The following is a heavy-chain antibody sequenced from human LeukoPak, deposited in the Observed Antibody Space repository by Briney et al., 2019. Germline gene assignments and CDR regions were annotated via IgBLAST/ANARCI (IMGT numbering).Heavy chain of an antibody. D-gene: IGHD1-26*01. CDR3: ARGRWELLGRDYYYYMDV. CDR1: GYTFTSYD. J-gene: IGHJ6*03. V-gene: IGHV1-8*03. CDR2: MNPNSGNT. Sequence: ASVKVSCKASGYTFTSYDINWVRQATGQGLEWMGWMNPNSGNTGYAQKFQGRVTITRNTSISTAYMELSSLRSEDTAVYYCARGRWELLGRDYYYYMDVWGKGTTVTVSS.